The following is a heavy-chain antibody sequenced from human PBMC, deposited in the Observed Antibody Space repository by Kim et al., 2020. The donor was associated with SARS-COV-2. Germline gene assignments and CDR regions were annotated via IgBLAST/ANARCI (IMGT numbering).Heavy chain of an antibody. CDR3: ARPGYGSGCDGY. Sequence: GGSLRLSCAASGFTFSGYSMNWVRQAPGKGLVWVSYISSSGSTIYYADSVKGRFTISRDNAKNSLYLQMNSLRDEDTAIYYCARPGYGSGCDGYWGQGTLLTLS. CDR1: GFTFSGYS. CDR2: ISSSGSTI. D-gene: IGHD3-10*01. V-gene: IGHV3-48*02. J-gene: IGHJ4*02.